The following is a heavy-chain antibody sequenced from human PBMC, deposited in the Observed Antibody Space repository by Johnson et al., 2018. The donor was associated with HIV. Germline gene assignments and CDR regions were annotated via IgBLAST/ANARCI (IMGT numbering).Heavy chain of an antibody. Sequence: QVQLVESGGGLVKPGGSLRLSCAASGFTFSSYGMHWVRQAPGKGLEWVAVISYDGSNKYYADAVNGRFTISRDNSKNTLYLQMNSLRAEDTAVYYCARAGSSSSGPRAFDIWGQGTMVTVSS. CDR3: ARAGSSSSGPRAFDI. CDR2: ISYDGSNK. CDR1: GFTFSSYG. D-gene: IGHD6-6*01. V-gene: IGHV3-30*03. J-gene: IGHJ3*02.